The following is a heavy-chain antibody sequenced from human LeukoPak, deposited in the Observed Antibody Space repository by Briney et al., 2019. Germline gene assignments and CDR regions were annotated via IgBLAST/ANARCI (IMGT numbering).Heavy chain of an antibody. CDR2: VSAYNGNT. J-gene: IGHJ6*03. CDR1: GYTFTSYG. CDR3: ARDNKSEIPPHYYYYYYMDV. D-gene: IGHD2-21*01. Sequence: ASVKVSCKASGYTFTSYGISWVRQAPGQGLEWMGWVSAYNGNTNYAQKLQGRVTMTTDTSTRTAYMELKSLRSDDTSVYYCARDNKSEIPPHYYYYYYMDVWGKGTTVTVSS. V-gene: IGHV1-18*01.